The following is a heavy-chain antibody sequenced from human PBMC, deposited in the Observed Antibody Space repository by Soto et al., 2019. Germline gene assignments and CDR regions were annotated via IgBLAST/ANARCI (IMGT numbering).Heavy chain of an antibody. CDR3: ARGPSIAARPSFYYYGMDV. Sequence: PGGSLRLSCAASGFTVSSNYMSWVRQAPGKGLEWVSVIYSGGSTYYADSVKGRFTISRDNSKNTLYLQMNSLRAEDTAVYYCARGPSIAARPSFYYYGMDVWGQGTTVTSP. V-gene: IGHV3-53*01. D-gene: IGHD6-6*01. J-gene: IGHJ6*02. CDR2: IYSGGST. CDR1: GFTVSSNY.